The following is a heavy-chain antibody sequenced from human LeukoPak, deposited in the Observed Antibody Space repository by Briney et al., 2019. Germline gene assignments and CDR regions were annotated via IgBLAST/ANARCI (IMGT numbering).Heavy chain of an antibody. CDR2: IKQDGSEK. V-gene: IGHV3-7*04. Sequence: GGSLRLSCAASGFTFSSYWTSWVRQAPGKGLEWVANIKQDGSEKYYVDSVKGRFTISRDNAKNSLYLQMNSLRAEDTAVYYCARGLVGNWGQGTLVTVSS. D-gene: IGHD3-16*01. CDR1: GFTFSSYW. J-gene: IGHJ4*02. CDR3: ARGLVGN.